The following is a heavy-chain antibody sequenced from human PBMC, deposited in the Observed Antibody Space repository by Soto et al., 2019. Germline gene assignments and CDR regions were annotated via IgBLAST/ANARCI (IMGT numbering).Heavy chain of an antibody. J-gene: IGHJ4*02. Sequence: PSETLSLTCTVSGASSSYGGFSWIWIRQSPGKGLEWIGYISHLESTYFHPSFKSRRTMSIDRTRNQFSLKLSSVTAADMAVYYCARGGGYDSFDYWGQGVLVTVSS. CDR2: ISHLEST. V-gene: IGHV4-30-2*06. CDR3: ARGGGYDSFDY. D-gene: IGHD5-12*01. CDR1: GASSSYGGFS.